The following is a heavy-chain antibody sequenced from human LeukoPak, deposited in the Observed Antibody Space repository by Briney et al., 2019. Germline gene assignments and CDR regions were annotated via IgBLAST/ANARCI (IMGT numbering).Heavy chain of an antibody. J-gene: IGHJ1*01. CDR2: ISGSGGST. Sequence: GGSLRLSCAASGFTFSSYAMSWVRQAPGKGLEWVSAISGSGGSTYYADSVKGRFTISRDNSKNTLYLQMNSLRAEDTAVYYCAKDQEYSSSWYESEYFQHWGQGTLVTVSS. V-gene: IGHV3-23*01. D-gene: IGHD6-13*01. CDR1: GFTFSSYA. CDR3: AKDQEYSSSWYESEYFQH.